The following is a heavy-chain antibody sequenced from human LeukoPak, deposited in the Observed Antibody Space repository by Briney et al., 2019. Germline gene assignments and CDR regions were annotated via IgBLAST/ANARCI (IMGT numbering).Heavy chain of an antibody. D-gene: IGHD6-13*01. CDR1: GGIFSSYA. CDR2: IIPIFGTA. CDR3: ARVQQLVRGANWFDP. Sequence: SVKVSCKASGGIFSSYAISWVRQAPGQGLEWMGGIIPIFGTANYAQKFQGRVTITTDESTSTAYMELSSLRSEDTAVYYCARVQQLVRGANWFDPWGQGTLVTVSS. J-gene: IGHJ5*02. V-gene: IGHV1-69*05.